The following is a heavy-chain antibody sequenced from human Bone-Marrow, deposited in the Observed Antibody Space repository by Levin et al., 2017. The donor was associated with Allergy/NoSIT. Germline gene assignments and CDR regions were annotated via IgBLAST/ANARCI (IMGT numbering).Heavy chain of an antibody. D-gene: IGHD6-19*01. J-gene: IGHJ3*02. CDR1: GGSISSYY. CDR3: ARVKRGGWARDDAFDI. V-gene: IGHV4-59*01. Sequence: SQTLSLTCTVSGGSISSYYWSWIRQPPGKGLEWIGYIYYSGSTNYNPSLKSRVTISVDTSKNQFSLKLSSVTAADTAVYYCARVKRGGWARDDAFDIWGQGTMVTVSS. CDR2: IYYSGST.